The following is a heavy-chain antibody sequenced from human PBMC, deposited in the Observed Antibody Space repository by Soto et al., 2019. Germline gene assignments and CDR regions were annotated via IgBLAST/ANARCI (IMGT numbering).Heavy chain of an antibody. CDR3: ASGYGDYVLDY. J-gene: IGHJ4*02. CDR1: GGSISSYY. CDR2: IYYSGST. Sequence: SETLSLTCTVSGGSISSYYWSWIRQPPGKGLEWIGYIYYSGSTNYNPSLKSRVTISVDTSKNQFSLKLSSVTAADSAVYYCASGYGDYVLDYWGQGTPVTVSS. V-gene: IGHV4-59*08. D-gene: IGHD4-17*01.